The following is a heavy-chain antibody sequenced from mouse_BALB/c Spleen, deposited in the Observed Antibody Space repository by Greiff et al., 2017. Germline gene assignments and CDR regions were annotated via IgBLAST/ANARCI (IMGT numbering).Heavy chain of an antibody. CDR1: GFAFSSYD. CDR2: ISSGGGST. D-gene: IGHD2-1*01. Sequence: EVKLVESGGGLVKPGGSLKLSCAASGFAFSSYDMSWVRQTPEKRLEWFAYISSGGGSTYYPDTVKGRFTISRDNAKNTLYLQMSSLKSEDTAMYYCAIYYGNYFDYWGQGTTLTVSS. V-gene: IGHV5-12-1*01. CDR3: AIYYGNYFDY. J-gene: IGHJ2*01.